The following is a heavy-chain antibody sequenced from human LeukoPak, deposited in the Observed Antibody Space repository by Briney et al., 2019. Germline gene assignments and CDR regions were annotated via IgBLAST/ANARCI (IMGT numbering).Heavy chain of an antibody. D-gene: IGHD6-13*01. CDR1: GGTFSSYA. CDR2: IIPIFGTA. CDR3: ARHPPGAAGTLQYYFDY. Sequence: SVKVSCKASGGTFSSYAISWVRQAPGQGLEWMGGIIPIFGTANYAQKFQGRVTITADESTSTAYMELSSLRSEDTAVYYCARHPPGAAGTLQYYFDYWGQGTLVTVSS. J-gene: IGHJ4*02. V-gene: IGHV1-69*01.